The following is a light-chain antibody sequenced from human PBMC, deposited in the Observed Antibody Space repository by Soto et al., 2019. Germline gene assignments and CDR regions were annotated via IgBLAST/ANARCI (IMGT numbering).Light chain of an antibody. V-gene: IGLV2-8*01. J-gene: IGLJ2*01. CDR3: SSYTGSNSLI. CDR2: EVT. Sequence: QAVVTQPPSASGSPGQAVTISCTGTSSDVGGYNYVSWYQQHPGKAPKLLIYEVTKRPSGVPDRFSGSKSGNMASLTVSGLQTEDEADYYCSSYTGSNSLIFGGGTKLTVL. CDR1: SSDVGGYNY.